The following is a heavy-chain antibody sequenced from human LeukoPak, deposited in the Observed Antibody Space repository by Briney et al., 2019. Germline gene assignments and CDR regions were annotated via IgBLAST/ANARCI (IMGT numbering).Heavy chain of an antibody. D-gene: IGHD6-13*01. CDR1: GGTFSSYA. J-gene: IGHJ4*02. Sequence: SVKVSCKASGGTFSSYAISWVRQAPGQGLEWMGGIIPILDTANYAQKFQGRVTITGDKSTSTAYMELSSLRSEDTAVYYCARATSGYSSSWYGFGYWGQGTLVTVSS. CDR2: IIPILDTA. V-gene: IGHV1-69*06. CDR3: ARATSGYSSSWYGFGY.